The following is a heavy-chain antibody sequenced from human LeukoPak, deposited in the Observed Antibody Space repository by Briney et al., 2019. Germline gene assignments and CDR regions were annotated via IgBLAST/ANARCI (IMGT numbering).Heavy chain of an antibody. D-gene: IGHD3-16*01. Sequence: SEALSLTCTVSDVAMSDYFWSWIRQPPGKGLEWVAYIFHTGDSNQNPSLTGRVSVSLDIPKNELSLTLSSVSAADTAVYYCARHAFASPLDTWGQGTVVIVSS. V-gene: IGHV4-59*08. CDR2: IFHTGDS. J-gene: IGHJ5*02. CDR1: DVAMSDYF. CDR3: ARHAFASPLDT.